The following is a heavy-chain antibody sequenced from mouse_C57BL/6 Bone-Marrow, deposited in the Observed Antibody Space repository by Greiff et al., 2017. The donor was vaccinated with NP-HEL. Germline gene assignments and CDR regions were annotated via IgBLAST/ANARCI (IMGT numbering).Heavy chain of an antibody. CDR3: ARWARGYAMDY. J-gene: IGHJ4*01. Sequence: QVQLKESGAELARPGASVKLSCKASGYTFPSDGISWVKQRTGQGLEWIGEIYPRSGNTYYNEKFKGKATLTADKSSSTAYMELRSLTSEDSAVYFCARWARGYAMDYWGQGTSVTVSS. CDR2: IYPRSGNT. CDR1: GYTFPSDG. V-gene: IGHV1-81*01.